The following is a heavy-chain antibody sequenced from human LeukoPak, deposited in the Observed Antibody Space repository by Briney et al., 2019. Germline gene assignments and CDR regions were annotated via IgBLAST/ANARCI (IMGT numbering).Heavy chain of an antibody. V-gene: IGHV1-46*01. CDR3: ARATYYDFWGSYYKGGVYYYYMDV. Sequence: ASVKVSCKASGYTFTGYYMHWVRQAPGQGLEWMGIINPSGGSTNYAQKFQGRVTMTRDTSTSTVYMELSSLRSEDTAVYYCARATYYDFWGSYYKGGVYYYYMDVWGKGTTVTVSS. D-gene: IGHD3-3*01. J-gene: IGHJ6*03. CDR1: GYTFTGYY. CDR2: INPSGGST.